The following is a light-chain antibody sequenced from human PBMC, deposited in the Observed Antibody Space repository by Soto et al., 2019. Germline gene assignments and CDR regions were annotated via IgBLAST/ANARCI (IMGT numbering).Light chain of an antibody. CDR1: QSVSSY. J-gene: IGKJ3*01. CDR2: DAS. Sequence: EIVLTQSPATLSLSPGERATLSCRASQSVSSYLAWYQQKPGQAPRLLIYDASNRATGIPARFSGSGSGTDFTLTISSLEPEDFAVYYYQQRSNSLTFGPGTKVDIK. CDR3: QQRSNSLT. V-gene: IGKV3-11*01.